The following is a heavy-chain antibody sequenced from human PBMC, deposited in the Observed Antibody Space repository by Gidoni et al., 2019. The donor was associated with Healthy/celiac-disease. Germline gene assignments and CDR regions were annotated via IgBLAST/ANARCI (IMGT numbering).Heavy chain of an antibody. V-gene: IGHV3-74*01. Sequence: EVQLVESGGGLVQPGGSLRLSCAASGFPFSSYWMHWVRQAPGKGLVWVSRINSDGSSTSYADSVKGRFTISRDNAKNTLYLQMNSLRAEDTAVYYCARGRDGYQFHDAFDIWGQGTMVTVSS. CDR1: GFPFSSYW. CDR2: INSDGSST. J-gene: IGHJ3*02. CDR3: ARGRDGYQFHDAFDI. D-gene: IGHD5-12*01.